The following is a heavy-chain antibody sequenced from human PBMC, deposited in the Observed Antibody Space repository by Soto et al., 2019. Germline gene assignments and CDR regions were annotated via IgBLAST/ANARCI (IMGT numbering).Heavy chain of an antibody. Sequence: SETLSLTCTVSGGSISSYYWSWIRQPPGKGLEWIGYIYYSGSTNYNPSLKSRVTISVDTSKNQFSLKLSSVTAADTAVYYCARGTIFSIDYWGQGTLVTVSS. CDR2: IYYSGST. V-gene: IGHV4-59*01. CDR1: GGSISSYY. J-gene: IGHJ4*02. CDR3: ARGTIFSIDY. D-gene: IGHD3-9*01.